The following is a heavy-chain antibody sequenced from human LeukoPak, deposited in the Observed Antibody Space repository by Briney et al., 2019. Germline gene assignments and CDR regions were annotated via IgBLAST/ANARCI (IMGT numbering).Heavy chain of an antibody. CDR1: GFPFSTYA. J-gene: IGHJ4*02. Sequence: GSLRLSCAASGFPFSTYAMSWVRRAPGKGLEWVSSISGSGDSTYYVDCVKGRFTISRDNSKNTLYLQMNSLRAEDTAVYYRAEDVVVVVAAKPGIWGQGTLVTVSS. CDR2: ISGSGDST. D-gene: IGHD2-15*01. CDR3: AEDVVVVVAAKPGI. V-gene: IGHV3-23*01.